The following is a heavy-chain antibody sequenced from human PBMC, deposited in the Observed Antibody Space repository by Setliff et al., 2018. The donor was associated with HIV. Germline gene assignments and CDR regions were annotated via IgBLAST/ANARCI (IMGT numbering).Heavy chain of an antibody. CDR2: IFSSGST. CDR1: GDSISCYS. V-gene: IGHV4-4*09. J-gene: IGHJ5*02. D-gene: IGHD3-10*01. CDR3: ARRIDDSGSFPDKNWFDT. Sequence: SETLSLTCTVSGDSISCYSWNWIRQSPGGGLEWIGFIFSSGSTKYNPSLQSRVTMSIDTSKNQFSLRLTSVTAADTAVYYCARRIDDSGSFPDKNWFDTWGQGSLVTVSS.